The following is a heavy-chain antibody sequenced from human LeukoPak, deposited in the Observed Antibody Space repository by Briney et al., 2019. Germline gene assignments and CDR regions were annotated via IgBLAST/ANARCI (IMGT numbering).Heavy chain of an antibody. CDR2: ISAYNGNT. V-gene: IGHV1-18*01. Sequence: ASVKVSCKASGYTFTSYGISWVRQAPGQGLEWMGWISAYNGNTNYAQKLQGRVTMTTDTSTSTAYMELRSLRSDDTAVYYCAAGYCSGGSCYHPLDYNWFDPWGQGTLVTVSS. J-gene: IGHJ5*02. D-gene: IGHD2-15*01. CDR1: GYTFTSYG. CDR3: AAGYCSGGSCYHPLDYNWFDP.